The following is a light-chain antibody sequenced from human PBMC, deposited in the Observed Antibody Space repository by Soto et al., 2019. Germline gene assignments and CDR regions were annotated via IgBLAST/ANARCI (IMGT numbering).Light chain of an antibody. J-gene: IGKJ5*01. Sequence: IHLTRSTSSLSASVGDRVTITCLASQGISSYLGWYQQKTGKAPKLLIYAASTLQSGVPSRLSGSGYGTDFTLTINSMQPEDIATYYCQHYNSFTITFGQGTRLEIK. CDR1: QGISSY. CDR3: QHYNSFTIT. CDR2: AAS. V-gene: IGKV1-9*01.